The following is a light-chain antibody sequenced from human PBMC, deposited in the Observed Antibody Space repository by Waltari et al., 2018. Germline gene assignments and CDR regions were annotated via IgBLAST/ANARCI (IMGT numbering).Light chain of an antibody. CDR1: RRAVGSHHF. J-gene: IGLJ2*01. Sequence: SALTQPASVSGSPGQSITISCTGSRRAVGSHHFVLWYQQHPGKAPQLMIYGGSQRPSGVSNRLSGSKSGNTASLTISGLRAEDEADYYCCSYAGSSPHVIFGGGTKLNVL. CDR2: GGS. V-gene: IGLV2-23*01. CDR3: CSYAGSSPHVI.